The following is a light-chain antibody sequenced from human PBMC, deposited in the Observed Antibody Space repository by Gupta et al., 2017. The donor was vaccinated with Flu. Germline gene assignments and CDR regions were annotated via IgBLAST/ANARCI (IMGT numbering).Light chain of an antibody. Sequence: SVLTQPPPASATPGQRVTISCSGSSSNIGSNTVNWYPQLPGAAPNLLIWCNSMRLSAVPARFSGSKSATTASLAIIGLQAEDEADYYCAAWDDSRNVWVFGGGTKFTVL. CDR2: CNS. CDR1: SSNIGSNT. CDR3: AAWDDSRNVWV. J-gene: IGLJ3*02. V-gene: IGLV1-44*01.